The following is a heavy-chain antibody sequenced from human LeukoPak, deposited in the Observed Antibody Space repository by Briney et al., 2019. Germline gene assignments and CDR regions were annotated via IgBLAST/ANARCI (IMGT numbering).Heavy chain of an antibody. Sequence: SETLSLTCAVYGGSFSGYYWRLIRQAPGKGLEWIGEINHSGGTNYNPSLKSRVSISVDTSNNQFSLNLSSVTAADTAVYYCARGYTGYYYYYGMDVWGQGTTVTVSS. J-gene: IGHJ6*02. CDR3: ARGYTGYYYYYGMDV. CDR2: INHSGGT. D-gene: IGHD1-1*01. V-gene: IGHV4-34*01. CDR1: GGSFSGYY.